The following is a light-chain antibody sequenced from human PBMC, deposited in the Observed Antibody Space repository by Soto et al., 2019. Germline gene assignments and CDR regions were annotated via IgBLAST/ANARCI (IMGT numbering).Light chain of an antibody. CDR1: SSNLGNNN. CDR3: GAWDSSLSAVV. Sequence: QSVLTQPPPVSAAPRQKGTISCSGSSSNLGNNNVCWYQQLPGTAPKLLIYDNSNRPSGIPERFSGSKSGTSATLGITGLQTGDEADYYCGAWDSSLSAVVFGGGTKVTVL. V-gene: IGLV1-51*01. J-gene: IGLJ2*01. CDR2: DNS.